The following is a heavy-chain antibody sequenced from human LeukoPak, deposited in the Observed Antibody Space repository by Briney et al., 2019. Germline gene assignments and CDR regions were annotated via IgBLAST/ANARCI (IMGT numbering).Heavy chain of an antibody. CDR1: GYTFTGYY. Sequence: ASVKVSCKASGYTFTGYYMHWVRQAPGQGLEWMGWINPNSGGTNYAQKFQGRVTMTRDTSISTAYMELSRLRSDDTAVYYCARDVGTAMVTENWFDPWGQGTLATVSS. CDR2: INPNSGGT. D-gene: IGHD5-18*01. V-gene: IGHV1-2*02. J-gene: IGHJ5*02. CDR3: ARDVGTAMVTENWFDP.